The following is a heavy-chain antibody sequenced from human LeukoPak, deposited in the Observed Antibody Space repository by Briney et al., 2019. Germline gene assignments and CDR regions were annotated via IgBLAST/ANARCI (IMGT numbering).Heavy chain of an antibody. D-gene: IGHD3-16*01. J-gene: IGHJ4*02. CDR3: AREVGGGASGQ. V-gene: IGHV3-66*01. CDR1: GFTVSSNY. Sequence: GGSLRLSCAASGFTVSSNYMSWVRQVPGKGLEWVSVIYSDGTVSYADSVKGRFTISRDNSENTLYLQMNSLRVEDTAVYYCAREVGGGASGQWGQGTLVTVSS. CDR2: IYSDGTV.